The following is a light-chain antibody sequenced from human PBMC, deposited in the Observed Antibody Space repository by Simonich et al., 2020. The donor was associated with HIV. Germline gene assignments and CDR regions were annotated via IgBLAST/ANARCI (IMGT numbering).Light chain of an antibody. CDR1: SSDIGSYNL. V-gene: IGLV2-14*02. J-gene: IGLJ3*02. Sequence: QSALTQPASVSGSPGQSITISCPGTSSDIGSYNLVSWYQQHPGKAPKPMIYEGSKRPSGVSKRFSGSKSGNTASLTISGLQAEDEADYYCQSYDSSLSGSQVFGGGTKLTVL. CDR3: QSYDSSLSGSQV. CDR2: EGS.